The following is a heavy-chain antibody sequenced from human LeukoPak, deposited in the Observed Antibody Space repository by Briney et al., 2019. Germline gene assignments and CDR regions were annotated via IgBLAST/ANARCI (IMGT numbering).Heavy chain of an antibody. CDR2: IIPIFGTA. D-gene: IGHD6-13*01. Sequence: SVKVSCKASGGTFSSYAISWVRQAPGQGLEWMGRIIPIFGTANYAQKFQGRVTITTDESTSTAYMELSSLRSEDTAVYYCASRGIAAGPLFDYWGQGTLVTVSS. CDR1: GGTFSSYA. V-gene: IGHV1-69*05. CDR3: ASRGIAAGPLFDY. J-gene: IGHJ4*02.